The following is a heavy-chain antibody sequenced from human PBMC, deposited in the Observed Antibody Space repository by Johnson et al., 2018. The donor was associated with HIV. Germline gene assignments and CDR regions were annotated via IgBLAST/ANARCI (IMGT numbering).Heavy chain of an antibody. CDR3: ARDQGELRRTHAFDI. J-gene: IGHJ3*02. CDR2: ISYDGSTK. Sequence: QLQLVESGGGVLQPARSLSLSCAASGFTFSSHAMHWVRQAPGKGLEWVPAISYDGSTKFYADSVKGRFTISRDNSKNTLYLQMNSLRHEDTAVYYCARDQGELRRTHAFDIWGQGTMVTVSS. V-gene: IGHV3-30*04. D-gene: IGHD1-14*01. CDR1: GFTFSSHA.